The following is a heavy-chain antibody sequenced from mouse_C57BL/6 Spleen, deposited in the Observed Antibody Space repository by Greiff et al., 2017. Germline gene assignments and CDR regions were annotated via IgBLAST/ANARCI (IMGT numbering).Heavy chain of an antibody. CDR1: GYTFTSYW. J-gene: IGHJ2*01. Sequence: QVQLQQPGTELVKPGASVKLSCKASGYTFTSYWMHWVKQRPGQGLEWIGNINPSNGGTNYNEKFKSKATLTVDKSSSTAYMQLSSPTSEDSAVYYCARVSTVVVPYFDYWGQGTTLTVSS. D-gene: IGHD1-1*01. CDR2: INPSNGGT. CDR3: ARVSTVVVPYFDY. V-gene: IGHV1-53*01.